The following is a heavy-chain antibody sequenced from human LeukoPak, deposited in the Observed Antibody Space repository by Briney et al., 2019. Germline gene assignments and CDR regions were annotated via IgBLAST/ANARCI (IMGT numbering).Heavy chain of an antibody. V-gene: IGHV3-23*01. CDR3: AKAVGYSYDLDAFDI. J-gene: IGHJ3*02. D-gene: IGHD5-18*01. CDR2: ISGSGGST. Sequence: GGSLRFSCAASGFTFSSYAMSWVRQAPGKGLEWVSAISGSGGSTYYADSVKGRFTISRDNSKNTLYLQMNSLRAEDTAVYYCAKAVGYSYDLDAFDIWGQGTMVTVSS. CDR1: GFTFSSYA.